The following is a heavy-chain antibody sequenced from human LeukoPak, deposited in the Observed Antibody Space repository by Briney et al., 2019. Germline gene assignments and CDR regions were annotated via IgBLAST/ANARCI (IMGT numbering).Heavy chain of an antibody. CDR2: IWYDGTNK. Sequence: PGRSLRLSCAASGFSFSSYGMHWVRQVPGKGLEWVAVIWYDGTNKYYADSVKGRFTISRDNSKNTLYLQMNSLRAEDTAVYYCARDQRGFSYSKYYFDYWGQGTLVTVSS. D-gene: IGHD5-18*01. CDR3: ARDQRGFSYSKYYFDY. V-gene: IGHV3-33*01. CDR1: GFSFSSYG. J-gene: IGHJ4*02.